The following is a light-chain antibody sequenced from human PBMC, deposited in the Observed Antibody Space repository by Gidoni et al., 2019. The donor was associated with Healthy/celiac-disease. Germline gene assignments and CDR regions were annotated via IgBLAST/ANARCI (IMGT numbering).Light chain of an antibody. CDR2: EGS. CDR3: CSYAGSGLV. J-gene: IGLJ3*02. Sequence: QSALTQPASVSGSPGQSITISCTGTSSDVGSYNLVSWYQQHPGKAPKLMIYEGSKRPSGVSNRFSGSKSGNTASLTISGLQAEDEADYYCCSYAGSGLVFGGGTKLTVL. V-gene: IGLV2-23*01. CDR1: SSDVGSYNL.